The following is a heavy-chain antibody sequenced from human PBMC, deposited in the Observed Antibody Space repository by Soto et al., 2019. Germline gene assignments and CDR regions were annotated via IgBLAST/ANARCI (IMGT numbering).Heavy chain of an antibody. CDR2: INPILSMS. Sequence: QVQLVQYGAEVKRPGSSVKVSCKASGDTFTFYSINWVRQAPGLGLEWMGRINPILSMSNYAQRFQGRVTMTADKSTSTGYMELNSLRSEDTAIYYCASSSGSGYRAFDYWGQGALVTVSS. CDR3: ASSSGSGYRAFDY. J-gene: IGHJ4*02. CDR1: GDTFTFYS. V-gene: IGHV1-69*02. D-gene: IGHD3-10*01.